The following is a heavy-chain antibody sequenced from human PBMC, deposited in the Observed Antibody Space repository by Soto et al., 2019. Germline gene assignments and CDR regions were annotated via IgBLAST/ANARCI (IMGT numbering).Heavy chain of an antibody. CDR3: ASWHEREHAYDV. Sequence: DVQLVESGGGLIQPGESLRLSCAAFGLTVSGKTYVVWVRQAPGKGLEWVSALYDVDGSFYADSVKGRFTTSSDSSKTTVYLQMNGLRPDDTAVYYCASWHEREHAYDVWGQGTTVTVSS. CDR2: LYDVDGS. V-gene: IGHV3-53*01. J-gene: IGHJ3*01. CDR1: GLTVSGKTY. D-gene: IGHD1-1*01.